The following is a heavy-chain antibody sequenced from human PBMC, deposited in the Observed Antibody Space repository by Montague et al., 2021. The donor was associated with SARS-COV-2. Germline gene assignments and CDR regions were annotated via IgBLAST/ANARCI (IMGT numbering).Heavy chain of an antibody. Sequence: TLSLTCTVSGGSISSGGYYWSWIRQPPGKGLEWIGYIYYSGSTYYNPSLKSRVTISVDTSKNQFSLKLSSVTAADTAVYYCARDTGISGAFDIWGQGTMDTVSS. CDR2: IYYSGST. CDR1: GGSISSGGYY. V-gene: IGHV4-31*03. CDR3: ARDTGISGAFDI. J-gene: IGHJ3*02. D-gene: IGHD2-15*01.